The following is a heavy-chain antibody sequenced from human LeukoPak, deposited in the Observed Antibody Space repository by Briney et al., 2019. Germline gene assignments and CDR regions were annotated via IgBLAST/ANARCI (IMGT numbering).Heavy chain of an antibody. CDR1: GFTFTTYE. CDR3: AELGITMIGGV. J-gene: IGHJ6*04. V-gene: IGHV3-48*03. CDR2: ISSSGSTI. Sequence: GGSLRLSCAASGFTFTTYEMNWVRQAPGKGLEWVSHISSSGSTIYYADSVKGRFTISRDNAKNSLYLQMNSLRAEDTAVYYCAELGITMIGGVWGKGTTVTISS. D-gene: IGHD3-10*02.